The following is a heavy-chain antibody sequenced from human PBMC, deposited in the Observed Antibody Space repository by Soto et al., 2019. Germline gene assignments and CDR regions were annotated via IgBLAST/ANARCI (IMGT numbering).Heavy chain of an antibody. D-gene: IGHD3-3*01. CDR3: AKNPQLFWLPFDAFDI. CDR2: ISGSGGST. Sequence: GGSLRLSCAASGFTFSSYAMSWVRQAPGKGLEWVSAISGSGGSTYYADSVKGRFTISRDNSKNTLYLQMNSLRAEDTAVYYCAKNPQLFWLPFDAFDIWGQGTMVTVSS. CDR1: GFTFSSYA. V-gene: IGHV3-23*01. J-gene: IGHJ3*02.